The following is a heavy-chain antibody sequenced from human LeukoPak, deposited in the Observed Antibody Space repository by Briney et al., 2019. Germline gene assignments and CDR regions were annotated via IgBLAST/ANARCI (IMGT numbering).Heavy chain of an antibody. J-gene: IGHJ1*01. V-gene: IGHV6-1*01. Sequence: SQTLSLTCAISGDSVSSNNAAWNWIGQSPSRGLEWLGRTYYRSKWYNDYAVSVKSRITINPDTSKNQFSLQLNSVTPEDTAVYYCASMYFSQYLQHWGQGTLVTVSS. CDR2: TYYRSKWYN. D-gene: IGHD2-8*01. CDR3: ASMYFSQYLQH. CDR1: GDSVSSNNAA.